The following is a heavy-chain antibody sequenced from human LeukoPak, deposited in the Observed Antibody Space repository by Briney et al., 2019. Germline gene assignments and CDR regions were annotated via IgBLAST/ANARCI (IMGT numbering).Heavy chain of an antibody. D-gene: IGHD5-24*01. J-gene: IGHJ4*02. Sequence: PGGSLRLSCAASGFTFSYYNMNWVRQAPGKGLEWVSSISSSSSHIYYADSVKGRFTISRDNAKNSLYLQMSSLRAEDTAVYYCAKEGRDGFNYDYWGQGTLVTVSS. CDR1: GFTFSYYN. CDR3: AKEGRDGFNYDY. V-gene: IGHV3-21*06. CDR2: ISSSSSHI.